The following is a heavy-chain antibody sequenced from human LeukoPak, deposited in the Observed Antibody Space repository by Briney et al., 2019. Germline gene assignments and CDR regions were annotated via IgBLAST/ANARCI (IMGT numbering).Heavy chain of an antibody. J-gene: IGHJ4*02. CDR1: GYTFTGYY. V-gene: IGHV1-2*02. CDR2: INPNSGGT. D-gene: IGHD5-12*01. CDR3: ARVHSGYEYYFDY. Sequence: GASVKVPCKASGYTFTGYYMHWVRQAPGQGLEWMGWINPNSGGTNYAQKFQGRVTMTRDTSISTAYMELSRLRSDDTAVYYCARVHSGYEYYFDYWGQGTLVTVSS.